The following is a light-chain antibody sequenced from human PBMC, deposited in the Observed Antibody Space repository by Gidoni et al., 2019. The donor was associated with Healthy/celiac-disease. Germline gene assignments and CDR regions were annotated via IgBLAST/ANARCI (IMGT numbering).Light chain of an antibody. Sequence: TQLPQSPSFPSASVRDRVTITCRARQVISSYLAWYQQKPGKATKLLIYAASTLQSGVPSRFGGSGSGTEFTLTISSLQPEDFTTYYCQQLNSYLTFGQGTRLEIK. V-gene: IGKV1-9*01. J-gene: IGKJ5*01. CDR1: QVISSY. CDR2: AAS. CDR3: QQLNSYLT.